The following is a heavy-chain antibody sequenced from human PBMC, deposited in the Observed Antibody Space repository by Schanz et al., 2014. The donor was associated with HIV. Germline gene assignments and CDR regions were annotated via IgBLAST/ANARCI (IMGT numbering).Heavy chain of an antibody. CDR3: AKDRNYYDNRYLGKGNYYYYYGMDV. CDR1: GFTFSDYG. V-gene: IGHV3-33*06. J-gene: IGHJ6*02. CDR2: IWNDGSNT. D-gene: IGHD3-22*01. Sequence: ESGGGVVQPGRSLRLSCAASGFTFSDYGMHWVRQAPGKGLEWVAVIWNDGSNTFYADSVKGRFTISRDNSKNTMYLKMNSLRVDDTAVYYCAKDRNYYDNRYLGKGNYYYYYGMDVWGQGTTVTVSS.